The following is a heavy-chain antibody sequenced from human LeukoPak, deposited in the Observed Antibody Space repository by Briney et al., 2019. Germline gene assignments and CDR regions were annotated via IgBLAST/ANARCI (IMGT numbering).Heavy chain of an antibody. CDR2: ISAYNGNT. Sequence: GASVKVSCKASGYTFTSYGISWVRQAPGQGLEWMGWISAYNGNTNYAQKLQGRVTMTTDTSTSTAYMELRSLRSDDTAVYYCARVYSDYYDSSGRPYFDYWGQGTLVTVSS. V-gene: IGHV1-18*01. CDR3: ARVYSDYYDSSGRPYFDY. J-gene: IGHJ4*02. D-gene: IGHD3-22*01. CDR1: GYTFTSYG.